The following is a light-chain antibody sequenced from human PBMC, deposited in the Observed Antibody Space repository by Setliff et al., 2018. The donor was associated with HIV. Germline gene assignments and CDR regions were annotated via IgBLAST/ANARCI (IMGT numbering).Light chain of an antibody. V-gene: IGLV1-40*01. CDR3: QSYDNSLSVLYV. CDR1: SSNIGAGYG. J-gene: IGLJ1*01. CDR2: DNS. Sequence: QSVLTQPPSVSGAPGQRVTISCTGSSSNIGAGYGVHWYQQLPGTAPKLLIYDNSNRPSGVPDRFSGSKSGTSASLAITGLQAEDEADYYCQSYDNSLSVLYVFGTGTKV.